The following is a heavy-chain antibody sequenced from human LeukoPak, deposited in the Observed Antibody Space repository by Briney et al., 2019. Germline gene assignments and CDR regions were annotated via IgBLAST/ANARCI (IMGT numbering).Heavy chain of an antibody. CDR3: ARGTRWLHIRGGGNFDY. V-gene: IGHV4-34*01. J-gene: IGHJ4*02. CDR2: INHSGST. CDR1: GGSFSGYY. Sequence: SETLSLTCAVYGGSFSGYYWSWIRQPPGKGLEWIGEINHSGSTNYNPSLKSRVTISVDTSKNQFSLKLSSVTAADTAVYYCARGTRWLHIRGGGNFDYWGQGTLVTVSS. D-gene: IGHD5-24*01.